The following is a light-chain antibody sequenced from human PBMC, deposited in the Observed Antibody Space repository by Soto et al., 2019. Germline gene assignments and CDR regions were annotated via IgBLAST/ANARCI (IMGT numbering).Light chain of an antibody. Sequence: IVLTQSPGTLSLSPGEGATLSCRASQSVSSNYLAWYQQRPGQTPRLLIYGASNRATGIPDRFSGSGSVTDFTLTISRLEPEDFAVYYCQQYGTAPYAFGQGTRLDI. CDR3: QQYGTAPYA. V-gene: IGKV3-20*01. CDR2: GAS. J-gene: IGKJ2*01. CDR1: QSVSSNY.